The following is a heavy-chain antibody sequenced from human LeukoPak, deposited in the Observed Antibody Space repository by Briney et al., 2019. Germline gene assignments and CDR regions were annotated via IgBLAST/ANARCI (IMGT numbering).Heavy chain of an antibody. Sequence: ASVKVSCKASGYTFTSYAMHWVRQAPGQRLEWMGWINAGNGNTKYSQKFQGRLTITRDTSASTAYMELSRLRSDDTAVYYCARTPSGSDDGGYWGQGTLVTVSS. D-gene: IGHD1-26*01. CDR2: INAGNGNT. V-gene: IGHV1-3*01. CDR1: GYTFTSYA. CDR3: ARTPSGSDDGGY. J-gene: IGHJ4*02.